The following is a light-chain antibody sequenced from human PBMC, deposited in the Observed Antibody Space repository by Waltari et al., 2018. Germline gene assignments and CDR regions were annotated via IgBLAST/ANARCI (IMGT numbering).Light chain of an antibody. J-gene: IGKJ4*01. CDR1: QSVSNN. V-gene: IGKV3-11*01. CDR3: QQRTSWPPGLS. Sequence: EIVLTQSPATLSLSPEERATLSCRASQSVSNNLAWYQQKTGQAPRLLIYDVSSRATGIPARISARGAGTDFTLTISSLEPEDSAVYYCQQRTSWPPGLSFGGGTNVEIK. CDR2: DVS.